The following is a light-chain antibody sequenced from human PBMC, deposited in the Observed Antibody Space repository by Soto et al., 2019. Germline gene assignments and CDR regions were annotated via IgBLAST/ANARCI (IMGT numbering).Light chain of an antibody. CDR2: DAY. Sequence: DIQMTQSPSSLSASVGDRVTITCRASQYMYYYVSWYQQKTGKEPKLMSDDAYSLQSGVPPRCSGSGYGTDFTLSINSLQPEDVATYYCQQTYSTPLTFGGGTKVDIK. V-gene: IGKV1-39*01. CDR3: QQTYSTPLT. CDR1: QYMYYY. J-gene: IGKJ4*01.